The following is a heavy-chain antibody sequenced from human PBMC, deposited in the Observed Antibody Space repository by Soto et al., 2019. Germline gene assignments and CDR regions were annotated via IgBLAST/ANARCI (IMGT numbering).Heavy chain of an antibody. CDR2: ISGSGGST. CDR1: GFTFSSYA. J-gene: IGHJ6*03. D-gene: IGHD2-15*01. Sequence: GGSLRLSCAASGFTFSSYAMIWVRQAPGKGLEWVSAISGSGGSTYYADSVKGRFTISRDNSKNTLYLQMNSLRAEDTAVYYCAKECHSGGSCYMDVWGKGTTVTVSS. V-gene: IGHV3-23*01. CDR3: AKECHSGGSCYMDV.